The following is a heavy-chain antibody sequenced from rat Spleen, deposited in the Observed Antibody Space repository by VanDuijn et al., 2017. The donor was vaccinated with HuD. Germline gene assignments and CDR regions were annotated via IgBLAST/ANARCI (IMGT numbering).Heavy chain of an antibody. CDR1: GYSITSSYR. J-gene: IGHJ2*01. CDR2: INSAGST. D-gene: IGHD4-3*01. Sequence: EVQLQESGPGLVKPSQSLSLTCSVTGYSITSSYRWNWIRKFPGNKLEWMGYINSAGSTNYNPSLKSRISITRDTSKNQFFLQVNSVTTEDTATYYCARSRPGYYFDYWGQGVMVTVSS. CDR3: ARSRPGYYFDY. V-gene: IGHV3-3*01.